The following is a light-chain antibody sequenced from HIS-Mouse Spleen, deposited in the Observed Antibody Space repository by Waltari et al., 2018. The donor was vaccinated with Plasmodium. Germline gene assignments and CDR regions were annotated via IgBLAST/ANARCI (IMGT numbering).Light chain of an antibody. V-gene: IGKV1D-8*02. Sequence: AIWMTQSPSLLSPSTQDRVTISCRMSHGISSYSVWYQQKPGKAPELLIYAASTLQRGVPSRFSGSGSGTDFTLTISCLQSEDFATYYCRQYYSFPYTFGQGTKLEIK. CDR1: HGISSY. CDR3: RQYYSFPYT. J-gene: IGKJ2*01. CDR2: AAS.